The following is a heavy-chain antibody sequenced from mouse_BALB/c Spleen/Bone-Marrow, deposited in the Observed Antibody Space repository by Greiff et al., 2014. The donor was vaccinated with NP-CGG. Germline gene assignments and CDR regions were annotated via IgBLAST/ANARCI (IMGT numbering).Heavy chain of an antibody. J-gene: IGHJ2*01. V-gene: IGHV5-6-3*01. CDR1: GFTFSSYG. CDR3: ARDNYGSRFDY. CDR2: INNNDGNT. D-gene: IGHD1-1*01. Sequence: DVKLVESGGGLVQPGGSLKLSCAASGFTFSSYGMSWVRQTPDKRLELVATINNNDGNTYYPDSVKGRFTISRDNAKNTLYLQMSSLKSEDTAMYYCARDNYGSRFDYWGQGTTLTVPS.